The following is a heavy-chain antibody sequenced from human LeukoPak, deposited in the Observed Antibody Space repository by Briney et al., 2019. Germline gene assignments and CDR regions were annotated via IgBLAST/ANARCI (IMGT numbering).Heavy chain of an antibody. CDR1: GGSISSGVYY. V-gene: IGHV4-31*03. Sequence: SETLSLTCTVSGGSISSGVYYWSWIRQHPGKGLEWIGYIYYSGSTYYNPSLKSRVTISVDTSKNQFSLNLSSVTAADTAVYYCARAPATAVEFDCWGQGTLVTVSS. D-gene: IGHD4-23*01. CDR3: ARAPATAVEFDC. CDR2: IYYSGST. J-gene: IGHJ4*02.